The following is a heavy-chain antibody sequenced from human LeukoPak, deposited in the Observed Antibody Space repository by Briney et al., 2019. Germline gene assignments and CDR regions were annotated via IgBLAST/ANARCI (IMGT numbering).Heavy chain of an antibody. V-gene: IGHV3-30*18. CDR2: ISFDGSIE. CDR3: AKDSDIAVAGSDDALDV. Sequence: GRSLRLSCAASGFTFSSYGMHWVRQTPGKGLEWVALISFDGSIEYYVDSVKGRFTISRDNSKNTLFLQMNSLRPEDTAVYYCAKDSDIAVAGSDDALDVWGQGTMVTVSS. D-gene: IGHD6-19*01. CDR1: GFTFSSYG. J-gene: IGHJ3*01.